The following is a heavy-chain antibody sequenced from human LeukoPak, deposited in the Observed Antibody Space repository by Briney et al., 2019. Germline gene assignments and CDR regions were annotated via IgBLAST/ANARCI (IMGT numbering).Heavy chain of an antibody. J-gene: IGHJ1*01. Sequence: PGGSLRLSCAASGFTFSSYSMNWVRQAPGKGLEWVSSISSSSSYIYYADSVKGRFTISRDNAKNSLYLQMNSLRAEDTAVYYCARAARVYDSSGPIEGVPEYFQHWGQGTLGTVSS. D-gene: IGHD3-22*01. CDR3: ARAARVYDSSGPIEGVPEYFQH. CDR2: ISSSSSYI. V-gene: IGHV3-21*01. CDR1: GFTFSSYS.